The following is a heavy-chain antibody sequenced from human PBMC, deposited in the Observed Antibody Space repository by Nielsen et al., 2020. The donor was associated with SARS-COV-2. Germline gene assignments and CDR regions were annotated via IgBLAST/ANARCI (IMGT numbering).Heavy chain of an antibody. CDR3: ARDLFEFGSSSWYGDYYGMDV. CDR2: ISSSGSTI. V-gene: IGHV3-11*01. Sequence: GGSLRLSCAASGFTFSDYYMSWIRQAPGKGLEWVSYISSSGSTIYYADSVKGRFTISRDNAKNSLYLQMNSLRAEDTAVYYCARDLFEFGSSSWYGDYYGMDVWGQGTTVTVPS. D-gene: IGHD6-13*01. CDR1: GFTFSDYY. J-gene: IGHJ6*02.